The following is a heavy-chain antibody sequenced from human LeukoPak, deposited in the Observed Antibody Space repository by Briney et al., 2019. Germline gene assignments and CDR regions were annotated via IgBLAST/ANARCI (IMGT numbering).Heavy chain of an antibody. CDR3: AKHYYGSGSYFDY. Sequence: GASVKVSCKASGYTFTSYYMHWVRQAPGQGLEWMGINNPSGGSTSYAQKFQGRVTMTRDTSTSTVYMELSSLRSEDTPVYYCAKHYYGSGSYFDYWAQGTLVTVSS. J-gene: IGHJ4*02. V-gene: IGHV1-46*03. CDR2: NNPSGGST. CDR1: GYTFTSYY. D-gene: IGHD3-10*01.